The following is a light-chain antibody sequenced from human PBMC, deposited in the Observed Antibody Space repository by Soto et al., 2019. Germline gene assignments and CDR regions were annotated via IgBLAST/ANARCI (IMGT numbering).Light chain of an antibody. CDR1: SWHSSYA. CDR3: QTWGTGFQF. J-gene: IGLJ2*01. Sequence: QLVLTQSPSASASLGASVKLTCTLSSWHSSYAIAWHQKQPGKGPRYLMDLNNDGSHTKGDGIPDRFSGSSSVADRFLIISSLQSEDEAYYYCQTWGTGFQFFGGGTKLTVL. CDR2: LNNDGSH. V-gene: IGLV4-69*01.